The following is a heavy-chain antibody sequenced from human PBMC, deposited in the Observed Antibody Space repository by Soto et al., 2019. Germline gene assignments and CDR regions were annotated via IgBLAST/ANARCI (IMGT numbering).Heavy chain of an antibody. Sequence: QVQLVQSGAEVKKPGSSVKVSCKASGGTFSSYAISWVRQAPGQGLEWMGGIIPIFGTANYAQKFQVRVTITADESTSTAYMELSSLRSEDTAVYYCARGGITMVRGVIGAFDIWGQGTMVTVSS. V-gene: IGHV1-69*01. CDR1: GGTFSSYA. D-gene: IGHD3-10*01. J-gene: IGHJ3*02. CDR2: IIPIFGTA. CDR3: ARGGITMVRGVIGAFDI.